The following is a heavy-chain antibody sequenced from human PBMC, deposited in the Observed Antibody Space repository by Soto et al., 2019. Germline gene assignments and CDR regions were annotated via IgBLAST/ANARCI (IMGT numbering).Heavy chain of an antibody. V-gene: IGHV4-59*01. Sequence: SETLSLTCTVSGGSISSYYWSWIRQPPGKGLEWIGYIYYSGSTNYNPSLKSRVTISVDTSKNQFSLKLSSVTAADTAVYYCARESPDRDGYNYSIDYWGQGTLVTVSS. CDR2: IYYSGST. J-gene: IGHJ4*02. D-gene: IGHD5-12*01. CDR1: GGSISSYY. CDR3: ARESPDRDGYNYSIDY.